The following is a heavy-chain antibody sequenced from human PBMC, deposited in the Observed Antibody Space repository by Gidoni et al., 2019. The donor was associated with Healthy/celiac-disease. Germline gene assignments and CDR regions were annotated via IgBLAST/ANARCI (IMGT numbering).Heavy chain of an antibody. CDR3: ARVAGFLEWSPSFDP. CDR1: GYTFTGYY. D-gene: IGHD3-3*01. V-gene: IGHV1-2*02. J-gene: IGHJ5*02. Sequence: QVQLVQSGAEVKKPGASVKVSCKASGYTFTGYYMHWVRQAPGQVLEWMGWINPNSGGTNYAQKFQGRVTMTRDTSISTAYMELSRLRSDDTAVYYCARVAGFLEWSPSFDPWGQGTLVTVSS. CDR2: INPNSGGT.